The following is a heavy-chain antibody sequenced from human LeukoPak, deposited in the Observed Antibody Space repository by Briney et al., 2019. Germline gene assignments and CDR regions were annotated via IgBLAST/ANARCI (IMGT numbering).Heavy chain of an antibody. CDR3: AKGGSMIVVVKGAFDY. CDR2: IYSGGST. D-gene: IGHD3-22*01. J-gene: IGHJ4*02. CDR1: EFSVGSNY. V-gene: IGHV3-66*01. Sequence: AGGSLRLSCAASEFSVGSNYMTWVRQAPGKGLEWVSLIYSGGSTYYADSVKGRFTISRDNSKNTLYLQMNSLRAEDTAVYYCAKGGSMIVVVKGAFDYWGQGTLVTVSS.